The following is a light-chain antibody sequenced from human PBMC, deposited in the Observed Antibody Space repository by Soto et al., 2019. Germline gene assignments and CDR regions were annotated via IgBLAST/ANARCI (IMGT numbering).Light chain of an antibody. CDR1: QDIRRY. Sequence: DIQLTQSPTFLSASAGDRVSITCRASQDIRRYLVWYQQKPGKAPNLLIYDASSLQTGVPSRFSGSGSGTEFTLTINSMQTEDFATYYCRHFYTFGQGTKVDIK. J-gene: IGKJ2*01. CDR3: RHFYT. CDR2: DAS. V-gene: IGKV1-9*01.